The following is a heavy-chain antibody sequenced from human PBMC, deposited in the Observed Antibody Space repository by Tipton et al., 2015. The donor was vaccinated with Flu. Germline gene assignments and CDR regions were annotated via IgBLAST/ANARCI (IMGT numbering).Heavy chain of an antibody. D-gene: IGHD3-10*01. CDR2: IYYSGST. CDR1: GGSISSYY. Sequence: TLSLTCTVSGGSISSYYWSWIRQPPGKGLEWIGYIYYSGSTNYNPSLKSRVTISVDTSKNQFSLKLSSVTAADTAVYYCARSPMVRGAPSGYYYYYYGMDVWGQGTTVTVSS. CDR3: ARSPMVRGAPSGYYYYYYGMDV. V-gene: IGHV4-59*01. J-gene: IGHJ6*02.